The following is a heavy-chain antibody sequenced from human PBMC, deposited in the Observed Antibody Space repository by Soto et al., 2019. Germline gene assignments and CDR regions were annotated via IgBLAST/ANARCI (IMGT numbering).Heavy chain of an antibody. V-gene: IGHV5-51*01. J-gene: IGHJ6*02. D-gene: IGHD1-7*01. CDR1: GYRFTSYC. Sequence: GASVKISCKGSGYRFTSYCLCWVRQMPGKGLEWMGIIYPGDSDTRYSPSFQGQVTISADKSISTAYLQWSSLKASDTEMYYRARRGDKSNSVGRDGWGQGTPVTVSS. CDR3: ARRGDKSNSVGRDG. CDR2: IYPGDSDT.